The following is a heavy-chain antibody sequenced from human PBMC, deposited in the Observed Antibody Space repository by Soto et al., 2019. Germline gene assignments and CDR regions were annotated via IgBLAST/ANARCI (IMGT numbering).Heavy chain of an antibody. CDR1: GFTFSSYA. CDR2: ISYDGSNK. CDR3: ARGRGWLRSYFDY. Sequence: GSLRLSCAASGFTFSSYAMHWVRQAPGKGLEWVAVISYDGSNKYYADSVKGRFTISRDNSKNTLYLQMNSLRAEDTAVYYCARGRGWLRSYFDYWGQGTLVTVSS. D-gene: IGHD5-12*01. J-gene: IGHJ4*02. V-gene: IGHV3-30-3*01.